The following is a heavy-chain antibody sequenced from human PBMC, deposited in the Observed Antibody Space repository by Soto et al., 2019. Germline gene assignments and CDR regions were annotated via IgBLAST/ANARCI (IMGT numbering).Heavy chain of an antibody. D-gene: IGHD6-19*01. CDR1: GYTFTSYD. CDR3: ARVRITVAVEFDY. J-gene: IGHJ4*02. V-gene: IGHV1-8*01. Sequence: ASVKVSCKASGYTFTSYDINWVRQATGQGLEWMGWMNPDSGNTGYAQKFQGRVTMTRNTSISTAYMELSSLRSEDTAVYYCARVRITVAVEFDYWGQGTLVTVSS. CDR2: MNPDSGNT.